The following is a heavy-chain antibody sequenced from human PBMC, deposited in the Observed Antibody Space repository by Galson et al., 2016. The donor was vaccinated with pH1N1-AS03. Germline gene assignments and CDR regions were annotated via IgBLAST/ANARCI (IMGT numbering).Heavy chain of an antibody. Sequence: SLRLSCAASGCTFGAFWMSWVRQAPGKGLEWVANIKEDGNDQHYVASVKGRFTISRDNAKKSLFLQMNSLTADDTAVYYCARTRGVLQSSGEMLSYFDYWGLGSLVTVSS. CDR3: ARTRGVLQSSGEMLSYFDY. CDR1: GCTFGAFW. J-gene: IGHJ4*02. V-gene: IGHV3-7*01. D-gene: IGHD3-10*01. CDR2: IKEDGNDQ.